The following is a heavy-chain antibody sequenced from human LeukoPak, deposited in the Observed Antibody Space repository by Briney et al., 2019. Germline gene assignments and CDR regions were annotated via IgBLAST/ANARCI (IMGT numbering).Heavy chain of an antibody. CDR1: GFTFSTYA. CDR2: IYSGGTT. V-gene: IGHV3-53*01. D-gene: IGHD2-15*01. CDR3: ARASRWHLILDI. Sequence: GGSLRLSCAASGFTFSTYAMTWVRQAPGKGLEWVSIIYSGGTTYYADSVKGRFTISRDKSKNTMFLEMDSLRAEDTAVYYCARASRWHLILDIWGQGTMVIVSS. J-gene: IGHJ3*02.